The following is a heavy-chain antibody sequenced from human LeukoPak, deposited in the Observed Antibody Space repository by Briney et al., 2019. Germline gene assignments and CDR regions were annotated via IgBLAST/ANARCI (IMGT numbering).Heavy chain of an antibody. D-gene: IGHD3-22*01. J-gene: IGHJ4*02. V-gene: IGHV1-2*02. Sequence: WASVKVSCKASGYTSTGYYMHWVRQAPGQGLEWMGWINPNSGGTNYAQKFQGRVTMTRDTSISTAYMELSRLRSDDTAVYYCAKGVPGYYDSSGYPYWGQGTLVTVSS. CDR2: INPNSGGT. CDR1: GYTSTGYY. CDR3: AKGVPGYYDSSGYPY.